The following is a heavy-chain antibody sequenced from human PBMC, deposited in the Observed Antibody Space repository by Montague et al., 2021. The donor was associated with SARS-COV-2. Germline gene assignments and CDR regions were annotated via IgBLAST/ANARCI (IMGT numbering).Heavy chain of an antibody. V-gene: IGHV4-34*01. CDR2: ITHSGST. D-gene: IGHD6-13*01. Sequence: SETLSLTCAAYGGPFSGYYWSWIRQPPGKGLEWIGEITHSGSTNYNPSLKSRVTISLDTSTNQFSLKLSSVTAADTAVYYCARGRYSSSWYGTKYYFDYWGQGTLVTVSS. J-gene: IGHJ4*02. CDR1: GGPFSGYY. CDR3: ARGRYSSSWYGTKYYFDY.